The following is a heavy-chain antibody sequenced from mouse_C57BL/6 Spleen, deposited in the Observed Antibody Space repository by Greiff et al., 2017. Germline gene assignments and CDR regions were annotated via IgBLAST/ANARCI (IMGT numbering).Heavy chain of an antibody. D-gene: IGHD2-3*01. CDR2: INPNNGGT. V-gene: IGHV1-26*01. CDR3: ARKGVWLLNYFDY. J-gene: IGHJ2*01. Sequence: VQLQQSGPELVKPGASVKISCKASGYTFTDYYMNWVKQSHGKSLEWIGDINPNNGGTSYNQKFKGKATLTVDKSSSTAYMELRSLTSEDSAVYYCARKGVWLLNYFDYWGQGTTLTVSS. CDR1: GYTFTDYY.